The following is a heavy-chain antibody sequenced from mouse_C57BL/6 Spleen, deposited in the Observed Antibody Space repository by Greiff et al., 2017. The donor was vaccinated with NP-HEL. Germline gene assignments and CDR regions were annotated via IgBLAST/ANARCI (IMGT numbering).Heavy chain of an antibody. CDR3: TPYSNYGYFDV. CDR1: GFNIKDDY. V-gene: IGHV14-4*01. J-gene: IGHJ1*03. Sequence: EVKLMESGAELVRPGASVKLSCTASGFNIKDDYMHWVKQRPEQGLEWIGWIDPENGDTEYASKFQGKATITADTSSNTAYLQLSSLTSEDTAVYYCTPYSNYGYFDVWGTGTTVTVSS. CDR2: IDPENGDT. D-gene: IGHD2-5*01.